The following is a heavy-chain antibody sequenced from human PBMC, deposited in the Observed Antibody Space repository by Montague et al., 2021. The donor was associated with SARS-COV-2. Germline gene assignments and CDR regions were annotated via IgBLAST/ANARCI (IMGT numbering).Heavy chain of an antibody. CDR3: ARGGLGNRGFDY. J-gene: IGHJ4*02. V-gene: IGHV4-4*02. D-gene: IGHD3/OR15-3a*01. CDR2: TYLSGFT. Sequence: SETLSLTCVVSDVSLSSSTWWSWVRQSPGKGLEWVGETYLSGFTQYNPSVKSRVTISLDDSRSQFSLRLTFVTAAATAVYFCARGGLGNRGFDYWGQGALVTVSS. CDR1: DVSLSSSTW.